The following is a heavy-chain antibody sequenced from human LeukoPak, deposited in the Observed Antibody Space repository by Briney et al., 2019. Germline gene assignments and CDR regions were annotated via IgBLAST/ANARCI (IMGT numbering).Heavy chain of an antibody. CDR1: GYIFTNYY. J-gene: IGHJ5*02. CDR2: INPSGSST. V-gene: IGHV1-46*01. D-gene: IGHD5-18*01. CDR3: AREPPSQRTVVDTPT. Sequence: ASVKVSCKASGYIFTNYYMQWVRQAPGQGLEWMGIINPSGSSTNYAQKFQGRVTMTRDTSTSTVYMELSSLRSEDTAVYYCAREPPSQRTVVDTPTWGQGTQVTVSS.